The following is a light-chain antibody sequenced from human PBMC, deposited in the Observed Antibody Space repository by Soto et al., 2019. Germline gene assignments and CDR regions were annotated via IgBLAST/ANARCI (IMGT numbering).Light chain of an antibody. J-gene: IGKJ1*01. CDR1: QSVSTN. V-gene: IGKV3-15*01. Sequence: IVMTQSPATLSVSPGERATLSCRASQSVSTNLAWYHQKPGQAPRLLIYGASTRATGIPARFSGSGSGTEFTLTISSLQSEDFAIYYCQHYNNWPPWTFGQGTKVDI. CDR2: GAS. CDR3: QHYNNWPPWT.